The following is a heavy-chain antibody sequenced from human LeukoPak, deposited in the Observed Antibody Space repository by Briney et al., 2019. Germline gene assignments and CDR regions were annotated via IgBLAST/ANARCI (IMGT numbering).Heavy chain of an antibody. Sequence: GGSLRLSCAASGFTFSSYTMNWVRQPPGKGLEWVSNIGTSSTTIYYADSVKGRFTISRDNSKNTLYLQMNSLRAEDTAVYYCARAQDYSKLDYWGQGTLVTVSS. CDR2: IGTSSTTI. CDR1: GFTFSSYT. J-gene: IGHJ4*02. D-gene: IGHD6-13*01. CDR3: ARAQDYSKLDY. V-gene: IGHV3-48*01.